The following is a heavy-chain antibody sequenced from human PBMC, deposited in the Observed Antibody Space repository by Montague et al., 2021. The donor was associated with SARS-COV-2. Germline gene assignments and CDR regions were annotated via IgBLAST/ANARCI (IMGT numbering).Heavy chain of an antibody. Sequence: SLRLSCAASGFSFSNYDMYWVRQATGNGLEWVSGIDTAGHTYYSGPAKDRFTTSRENANNSLYLQMNGRRYRDTAVYYCERETTVQYCYAMDVWGQGTTVTVSS. CDR3: ERETTVQYCYAMDV. D-gene: IGHD1-14*01. CDR2: IDTAGHT. J-gene: IGHJ6*02. V-gene: IGHV3-13*04. CDR1: GFSFSNYD.